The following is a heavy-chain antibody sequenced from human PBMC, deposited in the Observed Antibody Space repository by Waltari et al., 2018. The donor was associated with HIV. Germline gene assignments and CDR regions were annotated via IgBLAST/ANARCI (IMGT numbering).Heavy chain of an antibody. J-gene: IGHJ6*02. CDR2: IIPMFGTA. CDR1: GGNFSNYG. Sequence: QVQLVQSGAEVKKPGSSVKVSCKASGGNFSNYGISRVRQAPGQGLEWMGGIIPMFGTAKYAQKFQGRVTITADESTSTAYMEVSSLRHEDTAVYYCARGKDSSSWYHDSHYYGMDVWGQGTTVTVSS. CDR3: ARGKDSSSWYHDSHYYGMDV. D-gene: IGHD6-13*01. V-gene: IGHV1-69*01.